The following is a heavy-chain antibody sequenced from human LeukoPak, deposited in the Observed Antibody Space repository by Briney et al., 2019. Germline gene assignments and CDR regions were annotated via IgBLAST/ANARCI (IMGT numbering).Heavy chain of an antibody. V-gene: IGHV4-39*07. CDR1: GGSISSSSYY. CDR2: IYYSGST. Sequence: SETLSLTCTVSGGSISSSSYYWGWIRQPPGKGLEWIGSIYYSGSTYYNPSLKSRVTISVDTSKNQFSLKLSSVTAADTAVYYCARDREQWLEYFDYWGQGTLVTVSS. J-gene: IGHJ4*02. CDR3: ARDREQWLEYFDY. D-gene: IGHD6-19*01.